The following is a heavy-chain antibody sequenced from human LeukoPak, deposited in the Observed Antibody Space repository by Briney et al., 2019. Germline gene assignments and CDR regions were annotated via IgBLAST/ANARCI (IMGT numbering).Heavy chain of an antibody. J-gene: IGHJ6*02. D-gene: IGHD1-26*01. Sequence: GASLKVSSKASGFTFTISAMQWVRQARGQRLEWIGWIVVGSGNTNYAQKFQERVTITRDMSTSTAYMELSSLRSEDTAVYYCAAGMGDGMDVWGQGTTVTVSS. CDR3: AAGMGDGMDV. CDR1: GFTFTISA. CDR2: IVVGSGNT. V-gene: IGHV1-58*02.